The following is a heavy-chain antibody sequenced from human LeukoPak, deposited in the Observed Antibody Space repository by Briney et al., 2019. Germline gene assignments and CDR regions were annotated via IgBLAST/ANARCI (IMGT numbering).Heavy chain of an antibody. J-gene: IGHJ4*02. CDR2: VFYTGKT. Sequence: PSETLSLTCTVSGGSVSTSDYYWGWIRQSPVKGLEWIGDVFYTGKTNYNPSLRGRATISIDTSKNQFSLKLTYVTAADSAVYYCARVFDSWVQGTLVTVSS. CDR3: ARVFDS. CDR1: GGSVSTSDYY. V-gene: IGHV4-39*07.